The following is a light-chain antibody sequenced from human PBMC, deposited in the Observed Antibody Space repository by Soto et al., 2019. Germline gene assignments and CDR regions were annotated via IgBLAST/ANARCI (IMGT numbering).Light chain of an antibody. J-gene: IGKJ1*01. CDR3: QQYNTYLTWT. CDR1: QSVSMW. Sequence: DTQMTQAPSTLSASVGDRVTITCRASQSVSMWLAWFRQKPGKAPRLLIYGASDLESGVPSRFSGSGSGTEFTLTISSLQPEDAATYYCQQYNTYLTWTFXQGTKVDIK. CDR2: GAS. V-gene: IGKV1-5*01.